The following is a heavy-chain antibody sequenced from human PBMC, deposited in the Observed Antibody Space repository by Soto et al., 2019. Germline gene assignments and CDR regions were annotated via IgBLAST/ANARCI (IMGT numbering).Heavy chain of an antibody. J-gene: IGHJ4*02. D-gene: IGHD2-15*01. Sequence: ASVKVSCKASGYTFSSYGITWVRQAPGQGLEWMGWISADNGNTKYAQKLQGRLTMTTDTSTRTAYMELRSLRSDDTAVYYCGRVGSASSPADYWGQGTLVTVSS. CDR2: ISADNGNT. CDR3: GRVGSASSPADY. V-gene: IGHV1-18*01. CDR1: GYTFSSYG.